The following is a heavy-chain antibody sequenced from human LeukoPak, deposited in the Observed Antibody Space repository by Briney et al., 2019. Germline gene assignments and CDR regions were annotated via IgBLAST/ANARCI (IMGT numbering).Heavy chain of an antibody. CDR3: ARVGHCSSTSCPKGYFDY. V-gene: IGHV5-51*01. D-gene: IGHD2-2*01. Sequence: GESLKISCKGSGYSFTSNWIGWVRQMPGKGLEWMGIIYPGDSDTRYWPSFQGQVTISADKSISTAYLQWTSLKASDTAMYYCARVGHCSSTSCPKGYFDYCGQGTLVTVPS. CDR1: GYSFTSNW. J-gene: IGHJ4*02. CDR2: IYPGDSDT.